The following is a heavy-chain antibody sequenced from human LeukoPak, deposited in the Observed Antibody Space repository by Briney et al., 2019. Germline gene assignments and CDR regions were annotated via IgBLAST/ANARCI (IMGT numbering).Heavy chain of an antibody. Sequence: WRSLTLSCAASGFTFSSYGMHWVRQAPVKGLEWVAVIWDDGSKKYYADSVKGPFTISRDNSKNTVNLQMNSLRAEDTALYYCARDLGRGNTPFDYWGQGILVTGSS. CDR1: GFTFSSYG. D-gene: IGHD3-16*01. CDR3: ARDLGRGNTPFDY. V-gene: IGHV3-33*01. CDR2: IWDDGSKK. J-gene: IGHJ4*02.